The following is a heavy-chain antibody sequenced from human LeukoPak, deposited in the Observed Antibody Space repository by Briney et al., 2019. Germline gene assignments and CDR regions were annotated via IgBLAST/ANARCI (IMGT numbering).Heavy chain of an antibody. J-gene: IGHJ4*02. D-gene: IGHD4-17*01. CDR2: IYHSGST. CDR1: GGSISSGGYS. Sequence: SETLSLTCTVSGGSISSGGYSWSWIRQPPGKGLEWIGYIYHSGSTYYNPSLKSRVTISVDRSKNQFSLKLSSVTAADTAVYYCARGTYGDYVDYWGQGTLVTVSS. V-gene: IGHV4-30-2*01. CDR3: ARGTYGDYVDY.